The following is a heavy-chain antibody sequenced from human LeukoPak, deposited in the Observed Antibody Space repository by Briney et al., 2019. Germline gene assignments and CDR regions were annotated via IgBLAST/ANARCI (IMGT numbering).Heavy chain of an antibody. CDR1: GGSFSGYY. V-gene: IGHV4-34*01. D-gene: IGHD5-18*01. CDR2: INHSGST. Sequence: SETLSLTCAVYGGSFSGYYWSWIRQPPGKGLEWIGEINHSGSTNYNPSLKSRVTISVDTSKNQFSLKLSSVTAADTAEYYCARRLRGYSYGYGIDYWGQGTLVTVSS. CDR3: ARRLRGYSYGYGIDY. J-gene: IGHJ4*02.